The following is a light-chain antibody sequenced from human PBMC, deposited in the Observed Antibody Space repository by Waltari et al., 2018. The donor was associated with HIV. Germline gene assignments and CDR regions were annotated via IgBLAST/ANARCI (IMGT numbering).Light chain of an antibody. J-gene: IGLJ1*01. V-gene: IGLV2-18*02. Sequence: QSALTQPPSVSGSPGQSVTISCTWSSSDVGRHKHCPWYQPSPGTAPKRWIYEVTYRHSGVPDRFSGAKSGNTASLTISGLQAEDEADYYCSSYTSSSTYVFGTGTRVTVL. CDR2: EVT. CDR1: SSDVGRHKH. CDR3: SSYTSSSTYV.